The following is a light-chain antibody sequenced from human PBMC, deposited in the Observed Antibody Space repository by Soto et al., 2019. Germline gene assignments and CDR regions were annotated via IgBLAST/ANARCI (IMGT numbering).Light chain of an antibody. CDR1: SSDVGGYNY. CDR2: EVS. V-gene: IGLV2-14*03. J-gene: IGLJ1*01. CDR3: SSYTSISTPYV. Sequence: QSALTQPASVSGSPGQSITISCTGTSSDVGGYNYVSWYQQHPGKAPKLMIYEVSNRPSGDSDRFSGSKSGNTASLTISGLQAEDEADYYCSSYTSISTPYVFGSGTKLTVL.